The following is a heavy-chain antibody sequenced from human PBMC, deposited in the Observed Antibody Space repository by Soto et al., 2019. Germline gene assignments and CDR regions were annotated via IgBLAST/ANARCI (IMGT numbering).Heavy chain of an antibody. D-gene: IGHD2-15*01. V-gene: IGHV1-18*01. CDR2: ISAYNGNT. Sequence: GASVKVSCKASGYTFTSCGISWVRQAPGQGLEWMGWISAYNGNTNYAQKLQGRVTMTTDTSTSTAYMELRSLRSDDTAVYYCARDDDCSGGSCYSESGWFDPWGQGTLVTVSS. J-gene: IGHJ5*02. CDR1: GYTFTSCG. CDR3: ARDDDCSGGSCYSESGWFDP.